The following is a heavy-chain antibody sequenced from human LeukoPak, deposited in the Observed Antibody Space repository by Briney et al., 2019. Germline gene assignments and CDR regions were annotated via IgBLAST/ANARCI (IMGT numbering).Heavy chain of an antibody. CDR3: AKDLAASYYFDY. V-gene: IGHV3-23*01. CDR1: GFTFDEYG. Sequence: PGGSLRLSCAASGFTFDEYGMSWVRQAPGKGLEWVSAISGSGGSTYYADSVKGRFTISRDNSKNTLYLQMNSLRAEDTAVYYCAKDLAASYYFDYWGQGTLVTVSS. D-gene: IGHD2-15*01. CDR2: ISGSGGST. J-gene: IGHJ4*02.